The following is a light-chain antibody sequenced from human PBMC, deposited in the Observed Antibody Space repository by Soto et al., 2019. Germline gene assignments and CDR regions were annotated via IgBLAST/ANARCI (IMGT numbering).Light chain of an antibody. CDR1: QSVSSRY. CDR2: GAS. Sequence: IVLMHSPGTLSSPQPEIAFLSCRASQSVSSRYLAWYQQKPGQDPRLLIYGASSRATGIPDRFSGSGSGTDFTLTISRLEPEDFAVYFCQHYGSSPPVTFGQGTRLEIK. V-gene: IGKV3-20*01. J-gene: IGKJ5*01. CDR3: QHYGSSPPVT.